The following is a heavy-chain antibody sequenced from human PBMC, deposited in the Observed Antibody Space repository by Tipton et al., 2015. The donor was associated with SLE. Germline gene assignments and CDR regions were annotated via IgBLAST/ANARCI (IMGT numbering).Heavy chain of an antibody. CDR2: IYSGGST. CDR1: GASINSNF. V-gene: IGHV4-4*08. Sequence: TLSLTCTVSGASINSNFWSWIRQSPGKGLEWIGYIYSGGSTKYNPYFESRVTMSIDTSKNQFSLKVTSVTAADTAVYFCAREYYDILTGLGPWGQGTLVTVSS. CDR3: AREYYDILTGLGP. J-gene: IGHJ5*02. D-gene: IGHD3-9*01.